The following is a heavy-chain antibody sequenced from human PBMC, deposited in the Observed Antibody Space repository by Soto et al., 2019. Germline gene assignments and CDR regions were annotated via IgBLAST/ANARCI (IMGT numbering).Heavy chain of an antibody. CDR3: AKGGWGSPVYY. CDR2: ISGRGGTT. D-gene: IGHD3-16*01. CDR1: GFTFTYYS. V-gene: IGHV3-23*01. Sequence: GGSLRLSCVASSGFTFTYYSMSWVRQAPGKGLEWVAHISGRGGTTYYADSVRGRFTISRDNSKNTLFLQMNSLKVEDTAVYYCAKGGWGSPVYYWGQGTLVTVS. J-gene: IGHJ4*02.